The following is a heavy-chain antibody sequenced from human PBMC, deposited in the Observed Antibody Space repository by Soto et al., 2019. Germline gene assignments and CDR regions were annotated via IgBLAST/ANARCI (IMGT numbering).Heavy chain of an antibody. Sequence: GGSLRLSCAASGFTFSSYAMSWVRQAPGKGLEWVSAISGSGGSTYYADSVKGRYTISRDHSKNTLYLQMNSLRAEDTAVYYCAKFYGSGSYPIFWGQGTMVTVSS. J-gene: IGHJ3*01. CDR2: ISGSGGST. D-gene: IGHD3-10*01. CDR3: AKFYGSGSYPIF. CDR1: GFTFSSYA. V-gene: IGHV3-23*01.